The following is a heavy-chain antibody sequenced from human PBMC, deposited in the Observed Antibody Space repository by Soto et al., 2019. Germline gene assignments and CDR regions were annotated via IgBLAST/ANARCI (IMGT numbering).Heavy chain of an antibody. J-gene: IGHJ6*02. D-gene: IGHD3-9*01. Sequence: SVKVSCKASGGTFNSYSISWLRQAPGQGLDWMGGIIPICGTANYAQKFQGRVTTTADVSTSTAYMDLSSLTSEDTAVYYCAGSYYDILTGYYSYYGIDVWGQGTTVTVSS. V-gene: IGHV1-69*13. CDR2: IIPICGTA. CDR1: GGTFNSYS. CDR3: AGSYYDILTGYYSYYGIDV.